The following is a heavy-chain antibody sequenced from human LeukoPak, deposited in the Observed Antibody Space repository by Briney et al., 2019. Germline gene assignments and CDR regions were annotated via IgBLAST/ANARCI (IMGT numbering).Heavy chain of an antibody. Sequence: GGSLRLSCAASGFTFSSYAMQWVPQAPGKGLEWGAVISYDGSNKYYADSVKGRFTISRDNSKNTLYLQMNSLRAEDTAVYYCARDLSGSSGYWGQGTLVTVSS. CDR3: ARDLSGSSGY. CDR2: ISYDGSNK. D-gene: IGHD2-15*01. CDR1: GFTFSSYA. V-gene: IGHV3-30*04. J-gene: IGHJ4*02.